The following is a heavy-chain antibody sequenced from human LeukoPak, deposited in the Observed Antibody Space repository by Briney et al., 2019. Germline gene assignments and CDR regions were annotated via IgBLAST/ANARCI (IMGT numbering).Heavy chain of an antibody. D-gene: IGHD3-22*01. Sequence: KPSQTLSLTCTVSGGSISSGSYYWSWIRQPAGKGLEWIGYIYHSGSTYYNPSLKSRVTISVDTSMNQFSLKLNSVTAADTAVYYCARENGDSSVGFDFWGQGTLVTVSS. CDR1: GGSISSGSYY. J-gene: IGHJ4*02. V-gene: IGHV4-61*10. CDR2: IYHSGST. CDR3: ARENGDSSVGFDF.